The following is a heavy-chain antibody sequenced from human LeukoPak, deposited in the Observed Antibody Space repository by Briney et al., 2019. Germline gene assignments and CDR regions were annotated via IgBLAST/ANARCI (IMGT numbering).Heavy chain of an antibody. CDR3: AKGPTAAMVSY. D-gene: IGHD2-2*01. CDR2: ISGSGGST. Sequence: GGSLRLSCAASGFTFSSYAMSWVRQAPGKGLGWVSAISGSGGSTYYADSVKGRFTISRDNSKNTLYLQMNSLRAEDTAVYYCAKGPTAAMVSYWGQRTLVTVSS. CDR1: GFTFSSYA. V-gene: IGHV3-23*01. J-gene: IGHJ4*02.